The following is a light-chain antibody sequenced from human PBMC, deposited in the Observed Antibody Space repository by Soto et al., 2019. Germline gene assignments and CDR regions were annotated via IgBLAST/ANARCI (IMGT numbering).Light chain of an antibody. Sequence: QSALTQPRSVSGSPGQSVTISCTGTSSDVGGYNYVSWYQQYPGKAPKVMIYDVKTRPSGVPDRFSGSKSGNTASLTISGLQAEDEADYYCCSYAGSYPVVFGTGTKLTVL. CDR3: CSYAGSYPVV. CDR2: DVK. CDR1: SSDVGGYNY. J-gene: IGLJ1*01. V-gene: IGLV2-11*01.